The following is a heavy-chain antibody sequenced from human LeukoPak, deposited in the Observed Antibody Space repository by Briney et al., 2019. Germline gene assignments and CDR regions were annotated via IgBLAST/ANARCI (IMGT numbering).Heavy chain of an antibody. CDR1: GYSFTNYW. J-gene: IGHJ4*02. V-gene: IGHV5-51*01. CDR3: ARGRGYCSSSSCYDFDY. Sequence: GESLKISCTGSGYSFTNYWIAWVRQVPGKGLEWMGIIYPGDSETTYSPSFQGQVTISADKSITTTYLQWSSLKASDTAMYYCARGRGYCSSSSCYDFDYWGQGTLVTVSS. CDR2: IYPGDSET. D-gene: IGHD2-2*01.